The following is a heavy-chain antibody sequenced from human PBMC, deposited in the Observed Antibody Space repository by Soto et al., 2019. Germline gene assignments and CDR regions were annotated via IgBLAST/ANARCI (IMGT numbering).Heavy chain of an antibody. CDR2: INAGNGNT. CDR3: AKTYYDFWSNYYYYGMDV. J-gene: IGHJ6*02. V-gene: IGHV1-3*01. D-gene: IGHD3-3*01. CDR1: GYTFTSYA. Sequence: ASVKVSCKASGYTFTSYAMHWVRQAPGQRLEWMGWINAGNGNTKYSQKFQCRVTITRDTSASTAYMELSSLRSEDTAVYYCAKTYYDFWSNYYYYGMDVWGQGTTGTVSS.